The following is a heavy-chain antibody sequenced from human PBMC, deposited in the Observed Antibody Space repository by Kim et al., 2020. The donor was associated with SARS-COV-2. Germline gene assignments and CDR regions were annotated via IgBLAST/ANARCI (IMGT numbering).Heavy chain of an antibody. CDR1: GGSISSYY. D-gene: IGHD3-16*02. V-gene: IGHV4-59*01. CDR2: IYYSGST. CDR3: ARNRKDAFDI. Sequence: SETLSLTCTVSGGSISSYYWSWIRQPPGKGLEWIGYIYYSGSTNYNPSLKSRVTISVDTSKNQFSLKLSSVTAADTAVYYCARNRKDAFDIWGQGTMVTVSS. J-gene: IGHJ3*02.